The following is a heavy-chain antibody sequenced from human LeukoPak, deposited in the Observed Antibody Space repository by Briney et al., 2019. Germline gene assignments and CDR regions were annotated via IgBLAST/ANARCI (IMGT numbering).Heavy chain of an antibody. CDR3: ARDHTRSSSWGAFDT. Sequence: PGGSLRLSCAASGFTVSSNYMSWVRQAPGKGLEWVSVIYSGGSTYYADSVKGRFTISRDNSKNTLYLQMNSLRAEDTAVYYCARDHTRSSSWGAFDTWGQGTMVTVSS. CDR1: GFTVSSNY. D-gene: IGHD6-13*01. CDR2: IYSGGST. V-gene: IGHV3-53*01. J-gene: IGHJ3*02.